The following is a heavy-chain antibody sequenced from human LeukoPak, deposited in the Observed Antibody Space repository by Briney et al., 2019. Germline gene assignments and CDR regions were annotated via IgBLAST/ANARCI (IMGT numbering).Heavy chain of an antibody. CDR1: GFTFSSYG. D-gene: IGHD5-24*01. CDR2: IWYDGSNK. Sequence: GRSLRISCAASGFTFSSYGMHWVRQAPGKGLEWVAVIWYDGSNKYYADSVKGRFTISRDNSKNTLYLQMNSLRAEDTAVYYCASLRDGYNTLDAFDIWGQGTMVTVSS. J-gene: IGHJ3*02. CDR3: ASLRDGYNTLDAFDI. V-gene: IGHV3-33*01.